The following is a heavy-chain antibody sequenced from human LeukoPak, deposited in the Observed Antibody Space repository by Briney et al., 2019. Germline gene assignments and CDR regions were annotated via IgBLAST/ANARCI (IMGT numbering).Heavy chain of an antibody. Sequence: PSETLSLTCTVSGGSISSSSYYWGWIRQPPGKGLEWIGSIYYSGSTYYNPSLKSRVTISVDTSKNQFSLKLSSVTAADTAVYYCARHEGSSGYDYWGQGTLVTVS. CDR3: ARHEGSSGYDY. D-gene: IGHD3-22*01. CDR2: IYYSGST. CDR1: GGSISSSSYY. V-gene: IGHV4-39*01. J-gene: IGHJ4*02.